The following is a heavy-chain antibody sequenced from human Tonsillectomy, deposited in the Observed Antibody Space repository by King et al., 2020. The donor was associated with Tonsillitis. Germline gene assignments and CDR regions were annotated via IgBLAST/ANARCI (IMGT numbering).Heavy chain of an antibody. CDR1: NGSIISYY. D-gene: IGHD2-2*01. J-gene: IGHJ6*02. CDR3: ARRRRYCGSSGCFSPNGLDV. CDR2: VHYGGST. V-gene: IGHV4-59*01. Sequence: VQLQESGPGLVRPLETLSLTCTVSNGSIISYYWNWIRQTPGRGLEWIGDVHYGGSTNCNPPLKSRVTVSLDMSTNQISLKLSSVTAADTAVYYCARRRRYCGSSGCFSPNGLDVWGQGTTVTVSS.